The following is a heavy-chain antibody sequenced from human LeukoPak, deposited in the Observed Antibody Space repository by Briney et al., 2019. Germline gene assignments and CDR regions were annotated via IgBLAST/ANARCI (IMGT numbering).Heavy chain of an antibody. D-gene: IGHD2-2*01. J-gene: IGHJ4*02. CDR2: IYHSGST. CDR3: ARIRKVEVPAAIDY. V-gene: IGHV4-59*08. Sequence: SETLSLTCTVSGGSISSYYWSWIRQPPGKGLEWIGSIYHSGSTYYNPSLKSRVTISVDTSKNQFSLKLSSVTAADTAVYYCARIRKVEVPAAIDYWGQRTLVTVSS. CDR1: GGSISSYY.